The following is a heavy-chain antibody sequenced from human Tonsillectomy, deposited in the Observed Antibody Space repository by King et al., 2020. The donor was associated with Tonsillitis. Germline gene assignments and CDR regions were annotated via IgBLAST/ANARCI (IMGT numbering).Heavy chain of an antibody. D-gene: IGHD3-16*01. CDR1: GFTFSNYG. J-gene: IGHJ3*02. Sequence: QLVESGGGVVQPGRSLRLSCVASGFTFSNYGMHWVRQAPGKGLEWVTIISYDGSNKYYGDSVKGRFTISRDNSKNTLYLQMNSLRAEDTAVYHCARGEVKSYCDLDSDYVYDAFDIWGPGTKVTVSS. CDR2: ISYDGSNK. V-gene: IGHV3-33*05. CDR3: ARGEVKSYCDLDSDYVYDAFDI.